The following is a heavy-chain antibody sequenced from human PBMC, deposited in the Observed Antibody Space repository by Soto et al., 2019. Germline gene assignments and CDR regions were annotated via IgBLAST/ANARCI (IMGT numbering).Heavy chain of an antibody. Sequence: SVKVSCKASGGTFSSYAISWVRQAPGQGLEWMGGIIPIFGTANYAQKFQGRVTITADESTSTAYMELSSLRSEDTAVYYCASVTYYYDSSGYYYFEYFRHWGQGTLVTVSS. CDR1: GGTFSSYA. J-gene: IGHJ1*01. CDR2: IIPIFGTA. D-gene: IGHD3-22*01. CDR3: ASVTYYYDSSGYYYFEYFRH. V-gene: IGHV1-69*13.